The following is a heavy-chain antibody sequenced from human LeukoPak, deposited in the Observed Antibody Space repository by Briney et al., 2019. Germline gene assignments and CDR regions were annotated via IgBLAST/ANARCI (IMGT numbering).Heavy chain of an antibody. J-gene: IGHJ4*02. V-gene: IGHV3-33*01. CDR2: TWSDGTDK. CDR1: GFTFSSYG. CDR3: ARAPLRSGSSYYFDY. Sequence: GGSLRLSCAASGFTFSSYGMHWVRQAPDKGLEWVAFTWSDGTDKYYADSVKGRFTISRDNSKNTLYLQMNSLRAEDTAVYYCARAPLRSGSSYYFDYWGQGTLVTVSS. D-gene: IGHD1-26*01.